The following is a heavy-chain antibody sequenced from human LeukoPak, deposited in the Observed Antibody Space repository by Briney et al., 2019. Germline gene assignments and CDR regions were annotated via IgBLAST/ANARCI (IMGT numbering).Heavy chain of an antibody. CDR3: AFNNNFKY. CDR2: IKYDGSEK. Sequence: GGSLTLSCTASGLSFSGQWMNWVRQSPGQGLEWVANIKYDGSEKYYVDSVKGRFTISREDAKNSLSLQMDSVRPEDTAVYYCAFNNNFKYWGNGTMVIVSS. V-gene: IGHV3-7*01. D-gene: IGHD4-11*01. J-gene: IGHJ3*01. CDR1: GLSFSGQW.